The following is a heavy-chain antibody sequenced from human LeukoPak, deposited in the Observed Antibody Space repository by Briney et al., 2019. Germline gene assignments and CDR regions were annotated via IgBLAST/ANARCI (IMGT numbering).Heavy chain of an antibody. V-gene: IGHV3-11*01. Sequence: GGSLRLSCAASGFTFSDYYMSWIRQAPGKGLEWVSYITSSSNTIYYADSVKGRFTISRDNAKNSLYLQMTSLRVEDTAIYYCASGTYCGGDCYSLYWGQGTVVTVSS. CDR2: ITSSSNTI. CDR1: GFTFSDYY. J-gene: IGHJ4*02. D-gene: IGHD2-21*02. CDR3: ASGTYCGGDCYSLY.